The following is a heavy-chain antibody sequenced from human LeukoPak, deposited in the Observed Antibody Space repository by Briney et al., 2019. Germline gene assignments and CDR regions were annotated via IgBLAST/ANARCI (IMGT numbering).Heavy chain of an antibody. CDR1: GFTFSSHW. CDR3: ATDRGWRTSGYYLYYFEY. D-gene: IGHD3-3*01. Sequence: PGGSLRLSCVDSGFTFSSHWMSWVRQAPGKGLEWVASIKHDGSEKYYVDSVRGRFTISRDNTMNSLYLQMSSLRAEDTAVYYCATDRGWRTSGYYLYYFEYWGQGTLVTYSS. V-gene: IGHV3-7*01. J-gene: IGHJ4*02. CDR2: IKHDGSEK.